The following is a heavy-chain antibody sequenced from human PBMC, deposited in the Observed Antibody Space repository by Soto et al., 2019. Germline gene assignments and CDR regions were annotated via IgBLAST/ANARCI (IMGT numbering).Heavy chain of an antibody. CDR1: GFTFSSYA. D-gene: IGHD3-3*01. V-gene: IGHV3-23*01. J-gene: IGHJ6*02. CDR3: AKDLWGDYDFWSGDYYGMEG. Sequence: EVQLLESGGGLVQPGGSLRLSCAASGFTFSSYAMSWVRQAPGKGLEWVSAISGSGGSTYYADSVKGRFTISRDNSKNTLYLQMNRLRAEDTAVYYCAKDLWGDYDFWSGDYYGMEGWGPGTTVTGSS. CDR2: ISGSGGST.